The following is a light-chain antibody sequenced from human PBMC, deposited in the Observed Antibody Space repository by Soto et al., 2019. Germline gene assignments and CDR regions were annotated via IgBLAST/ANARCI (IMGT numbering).Light chain of an antibody. CDR1: SSNIGSNT. CDR3: AAWDDSVNGPV. J-gene: IGLJ2*01. V-gene: IGLV1-44*01. Sequence: QLVLTQPPSASGTPGQRVAISCSGSSSNIGSNTVNWYQQLPGTAPKLLMYDSNRRPSGVPDRFSASKSGTSASLAISGLQSADEADYYCAAWDDSVNGPVFGGGTKVTVL. CDR2: DSN.